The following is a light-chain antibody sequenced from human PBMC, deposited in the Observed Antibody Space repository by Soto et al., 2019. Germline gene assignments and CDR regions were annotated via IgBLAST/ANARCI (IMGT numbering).Light chain of an antibody. CDR1: QSISNR. Sequence: DIQMTQSPSTLSASVGDRVTITCRASQSISNRLAWYHQKPGKTPNLLIYDASNLGSGVPSRFSGSGSGTEFTLTISSLQPDDFATYYCQQYDTYSTFGQGTNVDI. J-gene: IGKJ1*01. CDR2: DAS. V-gene: IGKV1-5*01. CDR3: QQYDTYST.